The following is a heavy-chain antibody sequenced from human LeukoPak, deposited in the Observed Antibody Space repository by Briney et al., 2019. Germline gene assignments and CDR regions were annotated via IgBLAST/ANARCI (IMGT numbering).Heavy chain of an antibody. J-gene: IGHJ4*02. D-gene: IGHD5-24*01. CDR2: IIPIFGTA. Sequence: SVKVSCKASGGTFSSYAISWVREAPGQGLECMGRIIPIFGTANYAQKFQGRVTITTDESTSTAYMELRSLRSEDTAVYNCARESPGWLQHHYWWQKTLVTVAS. V-gene: IGHV1-69*05. CDR1: GGTFSSYA. CDR3: ARESPGWLQHHY.